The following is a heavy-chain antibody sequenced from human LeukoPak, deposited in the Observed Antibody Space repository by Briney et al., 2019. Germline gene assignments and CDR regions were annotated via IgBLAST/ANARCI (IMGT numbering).Heavy chain of an antibody. D-gene: IGHD2-2*01. CDR2: MSSGGNTI. J-gene: IGHJ6*04. CDR1: GFTFSSYE. Sequence: GGSLRLSCAASGFTFSSYEMKWVRQAPGKGLEWVSYMSSGGNTIYYADSVKGRFTISRDNAKNSLYLQMNSLRAEDTAVYYCARGCCTSTSCTCHYYYGMDVWGKGTTVTVSS. V-gene: IGHV3-48*03. CDR3: ARGCCTSTSCTCHYYYGMDV.